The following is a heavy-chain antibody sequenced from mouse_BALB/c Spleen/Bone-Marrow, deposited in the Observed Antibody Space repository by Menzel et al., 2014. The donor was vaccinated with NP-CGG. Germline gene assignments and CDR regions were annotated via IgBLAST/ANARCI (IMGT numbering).Heavy chain of an antibody. CDR3: ARSADWYFDV. J-gene: IGHJ1*01. V-gene: IGHV3-2*02. CDR2: ISYSGRS. CDR1: GYSITSDYA. Sequence: EVNLVESGPGLVKPSQSLSLTCTVTGYSITSDYAWHWIRQFPGNKLEWMGYISYSGRSRYYPSLKSRIAITRDTSRNQFFLQLNSVTTEDTATYCCARSADWYFDVWGAGTTVTVSS.